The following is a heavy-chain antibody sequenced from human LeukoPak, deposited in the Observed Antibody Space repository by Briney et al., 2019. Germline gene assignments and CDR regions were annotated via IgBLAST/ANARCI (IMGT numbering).Heavy chain of an antibody. CDR2: ISGSGGAT. CDR1: GFTFSSYA. CDR3: ARGLVVGGLYYYYGMDV. Sequence: SGGSLRLSCAASGFTFSSYAMSWVRQAPGKGLEWVSTISGSGGATYYADSVKGRFTISRDNSKNTLYLQMNSLRAEDTAVYYCARGLVVGGLYYYYGMDVWGQGTTVTVSS. J-gene: IGHJ6*02. V-gene: IGHV3-23*01. D-gene: IGHD2-2*01.